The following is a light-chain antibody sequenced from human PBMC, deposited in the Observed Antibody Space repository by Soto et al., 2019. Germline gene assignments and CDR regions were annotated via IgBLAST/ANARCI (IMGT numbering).Light chain of an antibody. Sequence: EIVMTQSPATLSVSPGERATLSCRASQSVSSNLAWYQQKPGQAPRLLIYGASTRATGIPARFSGSGSGTEFTLPISRLQSEDFAVSYCQQYNNWPQLTFGGGTKVEIK. CDR2: GAS. CDR1: QSVSSN. CDR3: QQYNNWPQLT. J-gene: IGKJ4*01. V-gene: IGKV3-15*01.